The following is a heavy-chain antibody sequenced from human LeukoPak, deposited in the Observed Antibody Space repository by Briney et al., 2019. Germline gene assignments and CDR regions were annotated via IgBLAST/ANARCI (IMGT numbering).Heavy chain of an antibody. CDR3: AKDSLSSGTGGAFDI. D-gene: IGHD2-8*02. V-gene: IGHV3-9*01. CDR1: GFTFDDYA. CDR2: ISWNSGSI. J-gene: IGHJ3*02. Sequence: PGGSLRLSCAASGFTFDDYAMHWVRQAPGKGLEWVSGISWNSGSIGYADSVKGRFTISRDNAKNSLYLQMNSLRAEDTAVYYCAKDSLSSGTGGAFDIWGQGTMVTVSS.